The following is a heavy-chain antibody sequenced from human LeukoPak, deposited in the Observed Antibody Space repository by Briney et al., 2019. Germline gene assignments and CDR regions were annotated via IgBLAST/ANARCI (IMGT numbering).Heavy chain of an antibody. J-gene: IGHJ4*02. CDR2: IYTCGST. D-gene: IGHD4-11*01. Sequence: SQTLSLTCTVSGGSISSGSYYWSWIRQPAGKGLEWIGRIYTCGSTNYNPSLKSRVTISVDTSKNQFSLKLSSVTAADTAVYYCARGYDYSNYDAPSDYWGQGTLVTVSS. CDR3: ARGYDYSNYDAPSDY. V-gene: IGHV4-61*02. CDR1: GGSISSGSYY.